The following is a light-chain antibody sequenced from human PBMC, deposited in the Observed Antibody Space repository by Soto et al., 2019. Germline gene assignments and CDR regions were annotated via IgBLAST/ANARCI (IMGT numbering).Light chain of an antibody. CDR2: AAS. Sequence: DIQMTQSPSPLSASVVYRVTLTCRASQTIRNYLNWYQQKPGEAPKLLIYAASRLQSGVPSRFSGSGSGTDFTLTINTLQPEDIATYYCQQSYSTPRFGGGTKVDI. J-gene: IGKJ4*01. CDR1: QTIRNY. CDR3: QQSYSTPR. V-gene: IGKV1-39*01.